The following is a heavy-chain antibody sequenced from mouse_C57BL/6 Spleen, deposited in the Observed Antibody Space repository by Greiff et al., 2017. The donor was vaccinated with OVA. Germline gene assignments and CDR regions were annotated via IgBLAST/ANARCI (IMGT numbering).Heavy chain of an antibody. J-gene: IGHJ2*01. V-gene: IGHV5-17*01. Sequence: EVHLVESGGGLVKPGGSLKLSCAASGFTFSDYGMHWVRQAPEKGLEWVAYISSGSSTIYYADTVKGRFTISRDNAKNPLFLQMTSLRSEDTAMYYCARRDLLGDYWGQGTTLTVSS. D-gene: IGHD1-1*01. CDR3: ARRDLLGDY. CDR1: GFTFSDYG. CDR2: ISSGSSTI.